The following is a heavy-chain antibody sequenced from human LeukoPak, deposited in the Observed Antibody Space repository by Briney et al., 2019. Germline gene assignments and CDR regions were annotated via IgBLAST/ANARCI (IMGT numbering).Heavy chain of an antibody. Sequence: GGSLRLSCAASGFTFSTYSMNWVRQAPGKGLEWVSYVSGSSDTIYYADSVKGRFTISRDNAKNSLYLQMNSLRAEDTALYYCAKGPGMATVKRYLDYWGQGTLVTVSS. D-gene: IGHD5-24*01. CDR2: VSGSSDTI. V-gene: IGHV3-48*04. CDR1: GFTFSTYS. J-gene: IGHJ4*02. CDR3: AKGPGMATVKRYLDY.